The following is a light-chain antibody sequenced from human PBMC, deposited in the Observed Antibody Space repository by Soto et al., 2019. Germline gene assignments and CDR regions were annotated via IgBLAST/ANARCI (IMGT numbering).Light chain of an antibody. Sequence: EIVMTQSPATLSVSPGERVTLSCRASQSVDINLAWYQHNPGQAPRLLIFDASYRAAGIPARFRGSGSGTDFTLTIDSLEPEDFAVYYCQQRTNWLWTFGPGTKVDIK. J-gene: IGKJ1*01. CDR1: QSVDIN. V-gene: IGKV3-11*01. CDR2: DAS. CDR3: QQRTNWLWT.